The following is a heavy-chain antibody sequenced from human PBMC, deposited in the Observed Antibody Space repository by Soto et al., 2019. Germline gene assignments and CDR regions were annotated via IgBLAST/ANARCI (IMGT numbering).Heavy chain of an antibody. CDR3: ARMGVTADAFDI. V-gene: IGHV1-8*01. CDR2: MNPNSGNT. CDR1: GYTVTSYD. Sequence: QVQLVQSGAEVKKPGASVKVSCKASGYTVTSYDINWVRQATGQGLEWMGWMNPNSGNTGYAQKFQGRVTMTRNTSISTAYMGLSCLRSEDTAVYYCARMGVTADAFDIWGQGTMVTASS. D-gene: IGHD2-21*02. J-gene: IGHJ3*02.